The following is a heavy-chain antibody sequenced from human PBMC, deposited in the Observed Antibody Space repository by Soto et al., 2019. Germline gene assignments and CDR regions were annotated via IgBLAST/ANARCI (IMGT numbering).Heavy chain of an antibody. V-gene: IGHV1-46*01. CDR1: GYLFTAYS. D-gene: IGHD2-15*01. J-gene: IGHJ1*01. CDR3: AREENCSGGTCYSEYFRR. CDR2: VKPSGGST. Sequence: ASVKVSCKASGYLFTAYSMHWVRLAPGQGLEWMGVVKPSGGSTKYAQNFQGRVTMTRDTSTTTIYMELSSLRSDDTAIYYCAREENCSGGTCYSEYFRRWGQGTLVTVSS.